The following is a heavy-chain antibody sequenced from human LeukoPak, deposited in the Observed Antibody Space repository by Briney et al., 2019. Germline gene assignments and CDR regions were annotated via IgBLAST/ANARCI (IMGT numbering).Heavy chain of an antibody. CDR2: INSDGSWT. Sequence: GGSLRLSCAASGNYWMHWVRQVPGKGLVWVSHINSDGSWTSYTDSVKGRFTISKDNAKNTVYLQMNSLRAEDTAVYYCVSFYETYWGRGTLVTVSS. V-gene: IGHV3-74*01. CDR3: VSFYETY. CDR1: GNYW. D-gene: IGHD2/OR15-2a*01. J-gene: IGHJ4*02.